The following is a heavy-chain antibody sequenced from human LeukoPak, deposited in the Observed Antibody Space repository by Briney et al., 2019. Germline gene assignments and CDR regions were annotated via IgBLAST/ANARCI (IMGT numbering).Heavy chain of an antibody. J-gene: IGHJ3*02. CDR2: IYSGGNT. CDR3: AREVGIVGRGAFDI. D-gene: IGHD1-26*01. Sequence: GGSLRLSCAASGFTVSSNYMNWVRQAPGKGLEWVSVIYSGGNTYHADSVKGRFTISRDNAKNSLYLQMNSLRAEDTAVYYCAREVGIVGRGAFDIWGQGTMVTVSS. CDR1: GFTVSSNY. V-gene: IGHV3-66*01.